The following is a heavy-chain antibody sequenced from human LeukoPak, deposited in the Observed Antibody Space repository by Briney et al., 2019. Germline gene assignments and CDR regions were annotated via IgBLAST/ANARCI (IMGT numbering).Heavy chain of an antibody. J-gene: IGHJ4*02. V-gene: IGHV1-2*06. CDR3: AREFNNNWPFDY. CDR1: GGTFSSYA. CDR2: INPNSGGT. Sequence: ASVKVSCKASGGTFSSYAISWVRQAPGQGLEWMGRINPNSGGTDYAQKFQGRVTMTRDTSINTAYMELSRLRSDDTAVYYCAREFNNNWPFDYWGQGTLVTVSS. D-gene: IGHD1-1*01.